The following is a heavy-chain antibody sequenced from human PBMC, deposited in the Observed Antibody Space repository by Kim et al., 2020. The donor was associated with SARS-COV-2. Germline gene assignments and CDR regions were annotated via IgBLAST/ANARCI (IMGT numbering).Heavy chain of an antibody. CDR2: ISYDGSNK. V-gene: IGHV3-30*18. J-gene: IGHJ4*02. Sequence: GGSLRLSCAASGFTFSSYGMHWVRQAPGKGLEWVAVISYDGSNKYYADSVKGRFTISRDNSKNTLYLQMNSLRAEDTAVYYCAKDIAAAGPGVDYWGQGTLVTVSS. CDR1: GFTFSSYG. D-gene: IGHD6-13*01. CDR3: AKDIAAAGPGVDY.